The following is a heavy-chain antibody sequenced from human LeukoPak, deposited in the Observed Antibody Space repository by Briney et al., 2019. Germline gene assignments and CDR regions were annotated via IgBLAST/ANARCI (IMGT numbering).Heavy chain of an antibody. D-gene: IGHD3-22*01. Sequence: GGSLRLSCAASGFTVSSNYMSWVRQAPGKGLEWFSIIYSDGSTYYADSMKGRFTISRDNSKNTLFLQMNSLRVEDTAVYYCARSDVVLRSDAFDIWGQGTMVTVSS. J-gene: IGHJ3*02. V-gene: IGHV3-53*01. CDR2: IYSDGST. CDR1: GFTVSSNY. CDR3: ARSDVVLRSDAFDI.